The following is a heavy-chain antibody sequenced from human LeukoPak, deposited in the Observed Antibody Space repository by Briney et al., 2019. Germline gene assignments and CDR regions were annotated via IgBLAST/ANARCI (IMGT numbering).Heavy chain of an antibody. V-gene: IGHV3-74*01. CDR1: GFTFSSYW. D-gene: IGHD1-1*01. CDR3: ARESTRERPGC. CDR2: INSDGSST. Sequence: GGSLRLSCAASGFTFSSYWMHWVRQAPGKGLVWVSRINSDGSSTSYADSVKGRFTISRDDAKNSLYLQMSSLRAEDTAVYYCARESTRERPGCWGQGTQVTVSS. J-gene: IGHJ4*02.